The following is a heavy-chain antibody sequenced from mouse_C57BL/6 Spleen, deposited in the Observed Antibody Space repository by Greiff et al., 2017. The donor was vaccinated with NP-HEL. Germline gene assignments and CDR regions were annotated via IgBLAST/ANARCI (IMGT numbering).Heavy chain of an antibody. CDR3: ARLGDAMDY. J-gene: IGHJ4*01. CDR2: ISNLAYSI. Sequence: EVMLVESGGGLVQPGGSLKLSCAASGFTFSDYGMAWVRQAPRKGPEWVAFISNLAYSIYYADTVTGRFTISRENAKNTLYLEMSSLRSEDTAMYYCARLGDAMDYWSQGTSVTVSS. V-gene: IGHV5-15*01. CDR1: GFTFSDYG.